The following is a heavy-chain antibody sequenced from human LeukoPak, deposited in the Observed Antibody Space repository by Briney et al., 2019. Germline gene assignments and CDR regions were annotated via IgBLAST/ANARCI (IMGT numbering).Heavy chain of an antibody. V-gene: IGHV3-23*01. Sequence: PGGSLRLSCAASGFTFSSYAMSWVRQAPGKGLEWVSAISGSGGSTYYADSVKGRFTISRDNSKNTLYLQMNSLRAEDTAVYYFAENGDDFWSGYLEYWGQGTLVTVSS. D-gene: IGHD3-3*01. J-gene: IGHJ4*02. CDR1: GFTFSSYA. CDR3: AENGDDFWSGYLEY. CDR2: ISGSGGST.